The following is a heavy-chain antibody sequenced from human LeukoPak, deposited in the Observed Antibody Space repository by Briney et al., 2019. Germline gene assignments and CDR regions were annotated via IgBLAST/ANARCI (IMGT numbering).Heavy chain of an antibody. CDR3: AQRETDYYGSGSYYGY. V-gene: IGHV4-4*02. D-gene: IGHD3-10*01. Sequence: SGTLSLTRAVSGGSISSSNWWSWVRQPPGKGLEWIGEIYHSGSTNYNPSLKSRVTISVDKSKNQFSLKLSSVTAADTAVYYCAQRETDYYGSGSYYGYWGQGTLVTVSS. CDR2: IYHSGST. J-gene: IGHJ4*02. CDR1: GGSISSSNW.